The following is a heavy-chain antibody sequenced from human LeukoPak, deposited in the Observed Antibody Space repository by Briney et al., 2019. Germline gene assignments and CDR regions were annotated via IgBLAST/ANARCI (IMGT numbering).Heavy chain of an antibody. V-gene: IGHV3-30*18. J-gene: IGHJ4*02. D-gene: IGHD5-18*01. Sequence: PGGSLRLSCAAFGFTFSSYGMHWVRQAPGKGLEWVAVISYDGSNKYYADSVKGRFTISRDNSKNTLYLQMNSLRAGDTAVYYCAKNSFRGFTAMVTDYWGQGTLVTVSS. CDR3: AKNSFRGFTAMVTDY. CDR2: ISYDGSNK. CDR1: GFTFSSYG.